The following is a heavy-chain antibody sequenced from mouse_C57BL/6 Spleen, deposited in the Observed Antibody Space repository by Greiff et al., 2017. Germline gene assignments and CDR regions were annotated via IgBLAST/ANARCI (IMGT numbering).Heavy chain of an antibody. CDR2: ISDGGSYT. D-gene: IGHD4-1*01. CDR1: GFTFSSYA. V-gene: IGHV5-4*01. J-gene: IGHJ4*01. CDR3: ARDGTGTKAMDY. Sequence: EVKVVESGGGLVKPGGSLKLSCAASGFTFSSYAMSWVRQTPEKRLEWVATISDGGSYTYYPDNVKGRFTISRDNAKNNLYLQMSHLKSEDTAMYYCARDGTGTKAMDYWGQGTSVTVSS.